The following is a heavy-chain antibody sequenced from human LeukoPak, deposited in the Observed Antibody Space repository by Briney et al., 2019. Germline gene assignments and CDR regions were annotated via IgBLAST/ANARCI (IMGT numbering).Heavy chain of an antibody. CDR2: IRNKAYGGTT. CDR3: TRYGDYGNYFDY. Sequence: PGGSLRLSCSTSGFTFGDYAMSWYRQAPGKGLEWVGFIRNKAYGGTTEYAASVKGRFTISRDDSKSIVYLQMNGLKTEDTAVYYCTRYGDYGNYFDYWGQGTLVTVSS. D-gene: IGHD4-17*01. J-gene: IGHJ4*02. CDR1: GFTFGDYA. V-gene: IGHV3-49*03.